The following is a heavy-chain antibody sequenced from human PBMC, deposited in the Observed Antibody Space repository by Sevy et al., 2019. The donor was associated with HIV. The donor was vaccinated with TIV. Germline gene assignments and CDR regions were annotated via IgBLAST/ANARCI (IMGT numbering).Heavy chain of an antibody. CDR3: ARGKSGYGYALNY. J-gene: IGHJ4*02. V-gene: IGHV3-66*01. D-gene: IGHD5-18*01. CDR1: GFTVNSNY. Sequence: GGSLRLSCAASGFTVNSNYMTWVRQAPGKGLEGVSVIHSDDTTYHADSVKDRFTISRDNFKNKRYLHMSSLRAEDTAVYYCARGKSGYGYALNYWGQGTLVTVSS. CDR2: IHSDDTT.